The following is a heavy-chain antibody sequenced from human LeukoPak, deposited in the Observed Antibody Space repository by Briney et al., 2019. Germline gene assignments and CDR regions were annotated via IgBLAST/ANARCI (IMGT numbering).Heavy chain of an antibody. CDR2: IYYSGST. CDR1: GGSISSGGYY. J-gene: IGHJ6*03. V-gene: IGHV4-31*03. D-gene: IGHD3-22*01. Sequence: SETLSLTCTVPGGSISSGGYYWSWIRQHPGKGLEWIGYIYYSGSTYYNPSLKSRVTISVDTSKTQFSLKLSSVTAADTAVYYCARAHYYDSSGYYRRGLYYYYYMDVWGKGTTVTVSS. CDR3: ARAHYYDSSGYYRRGLYYYYYMDV.